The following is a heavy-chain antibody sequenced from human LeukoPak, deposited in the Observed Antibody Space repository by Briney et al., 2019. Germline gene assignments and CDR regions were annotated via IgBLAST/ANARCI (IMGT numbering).Heavy chain of an antibody. CDR1: GFTFSSYA. CDR3: ARDRGTMVRGVKFRYYYGMDV. J-gene: IGHJ6*04. V-gene: IGHV3-30-3*01. Sequence: QPGRSLRLSCAASGFTFSSYAMHWVRQAPGKGLEWVAVISYDGSNKYYADSVKGRFTISRDNSKNTLYLQMNSLRAEDTAVYYCARDRGTMVRGVKFRYYYGMDVWGKGTTVTVSS. D-gene: IGHD3-10*01. CDR2: ISYDGSNK.